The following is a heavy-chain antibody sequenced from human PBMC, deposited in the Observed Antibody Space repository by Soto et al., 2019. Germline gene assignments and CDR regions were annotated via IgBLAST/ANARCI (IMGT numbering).Heavy chain of an antibody. CDR2: IIPIFGTA. J-gene: IGHJ6*02. V-gene: IGHV1-69*13. Sequence: SVKVSCKASGGTFSSYSISWVRQAPGQGLEWMGGIIPIFGTANYAQKFQGRVTITADESTSTAYMELSSLRSEDTAVYYCARGLMTTPVSYYYYYGMDVWGQGTTVTVSS. CDR3: ARGLMTTPVSYYYYYGMDV. CDR1: GGTFSSYS. D-gene: IGHD4-17*01.